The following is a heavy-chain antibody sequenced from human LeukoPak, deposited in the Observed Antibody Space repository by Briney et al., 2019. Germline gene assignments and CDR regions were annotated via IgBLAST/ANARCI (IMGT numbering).Heavy chain of an antibody. CDR2: ISSSSSYI. J-gene: IGHJ6*03. CDR1: GFTFSSYS. Sequence: GGSLRLSCAASGFTFSSYSMNWVRQAPGKGLEWVSSISSSSSYIYYADSVKGRFTISRDNAKNSLYLQMNSLRAEDTAVYYRARDAASIVVVPAAIREDDYYYYYYMDVWGKGTTVTVSS. D-gene: IGHD2-2*02. CDR3: ARDAASIVVVPAAIREDDYYYYYYMDV. V-gene: IGHV3-21*01.